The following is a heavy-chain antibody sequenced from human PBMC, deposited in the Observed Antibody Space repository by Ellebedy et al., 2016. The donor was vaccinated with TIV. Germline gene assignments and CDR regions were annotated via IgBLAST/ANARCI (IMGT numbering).Heavy chain of an antibody. CDR2: ISSSGINI. D-gene: IGHD5-18*01. J-gene: IGHJ4*02. Sequence: GESLKISCAASGFTFSSYSMNWVRQAPGKGLEWVSYISSSGINIYYADSVKGRFTISRDNAKNSLYLQMNSLRAEDTAVYYCARGAERGYTYGSVYWGQGTLVTVSS. CDR3: ARGAERGYTYGSVY. V-gene: IGHV3-48*04. CDR1: GFTFSSYS.